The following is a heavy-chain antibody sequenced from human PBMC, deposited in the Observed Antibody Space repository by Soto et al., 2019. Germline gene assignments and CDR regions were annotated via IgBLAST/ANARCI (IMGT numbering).Heavy chain of an antibody. CDR3: AKDRGYSYRAGFDY. CDR2: ISYDGSNK. V-gene: IGHV3-30*18. Sequence: QVQLVESGGGVVQPGRSLRLPCAASGFTFSSYGMHWVRQAPGKGLEWVAVISYDGSNKYYADSVKGRFTISRDNSKNTLYLQMNSLRAEDTAVYYCAKDRGYSYRAGFDYWGQGTLVTVSS. J-gene: IGHJ4*02. CDR1: GFTFSSYG. D-gene: IGHD5-18*01.